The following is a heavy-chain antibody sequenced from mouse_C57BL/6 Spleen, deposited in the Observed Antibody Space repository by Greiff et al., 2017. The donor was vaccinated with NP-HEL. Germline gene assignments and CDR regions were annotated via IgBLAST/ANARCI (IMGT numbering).Heavy chain of an antibody. J-gene: IGHJ3*01. V-gene: IGHV1-15*01. Sequence: VQLQQSGAELVRPGASVTLSCKASGYTFTDYEMHWVKQTPVHGLKWIGAIDPETGGTAYNQKFKGKAILTADKSSSTAYMELRSLTSEDSAVYYCTDGYFAWFAYWGQGTLVTVAA. D-gene: IGHD2-3*01. CDR1: GYTFTDYE. CDR2: IDPETGGT. CDR3: TDGYFAWFAY.